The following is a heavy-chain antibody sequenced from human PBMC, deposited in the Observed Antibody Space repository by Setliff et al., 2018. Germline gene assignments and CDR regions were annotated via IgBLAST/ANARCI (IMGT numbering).Heavy chain of an antibody. CDR3: ARDNWFGEIHFDY. J-gene: IGHJ4*02. Sequence: PGGSLRLSCATSGFTFSSYEMNWVRQAPGKGLEWVSYISSSGSTIYYADSVKGRFTISRDNAKNSLYLQMNSLRAEDTAVYYCARDNWFGEIHFDYWGQGTLVTVSS. CDR2: ISSSGSTI. D-gene: IGHD3-10*01. V-gene: IGHV3-48*03. CDR1: GFTFSSYE.